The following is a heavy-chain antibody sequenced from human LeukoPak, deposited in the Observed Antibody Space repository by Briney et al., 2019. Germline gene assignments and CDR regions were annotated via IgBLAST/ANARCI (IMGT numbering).Heavy chain of an antibody. CDR1: GFIFRDYV. D-gene: IGHD3-16*01. V-gene: IGHV3-23*01. CDR2: IWRTGDWT. CDR3: ARELNGYGYYFFDY. Sequence: PGGSLRLSCTASGFIFRDYVMSWVRQAPGKGPEWVAAIWRTGDWTHYVDSVKGRFTISRDNAKNSLYLQMNGLGAEDTAVYYCARELNGYGYYFFDYWGPGTLVTVSS. J-gene: IGHJ4*02.